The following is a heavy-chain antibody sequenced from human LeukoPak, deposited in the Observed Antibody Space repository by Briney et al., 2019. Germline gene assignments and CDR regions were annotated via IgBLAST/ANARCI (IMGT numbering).Heavy chain of an antibody. Sequence: PGESLRLSCAASGFTFINVWMSWVRQAPGKGLEWVGRIKSKADAGTTDYAAPVKGRFTISRDDSKNTLYLQMNSLKTEDTAVYYCATDGGSTGYYGRSDYWGQETLVTVSS. CDR1: GFTFINVW. D-gene: IGHD3-22*01. CDR3: ATDGGSTGYYGRSDY. CDR2: IKSKADAGTT. J-gene: IGHJ4*02. V-gene: IGHV3-15*01.